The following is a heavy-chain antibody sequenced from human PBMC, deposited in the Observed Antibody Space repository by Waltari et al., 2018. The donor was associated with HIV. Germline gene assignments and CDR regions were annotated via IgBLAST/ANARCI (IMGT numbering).Heavy chain of an antibody. CDR2: MYPGDSDT. J-gene: IGHJ4*02. CDR3: ERHHREVVSATCELHY. V-gene: IGHV5-51*01. Sequence: EVQLVQSGAEVKKHGESLKISCKGSGYTFTLYWIGWVREMPGNCVEWMGIMYPGDSDTRNSPYFPGHVTISADKPNTSVYHHWSSLKASDTATYACERHHREVVSATCELHYWGQGTLVSVSP. CDR1: GYTFTLYW. D-gene: IGHD2-21*02.